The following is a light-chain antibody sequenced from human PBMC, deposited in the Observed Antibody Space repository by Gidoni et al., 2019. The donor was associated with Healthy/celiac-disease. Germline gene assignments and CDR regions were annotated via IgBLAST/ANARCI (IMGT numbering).Light chain of an antibody. CDR3: QQYNKAAT. V-gene: IGKV3-15*01. CDR1: QSVSSN. J-gene: IGKJ4*01. Sequence: EIVMTQSPATLSVSPGERATLSCRASQSVSSNLAWYQQKPGQAPRLLIYGASTRATGIPARFSGSGSGTEFTLTISSLQSEDFAVYYCQQYNKAATFGGXTKVEIK. CDR2: GAS.